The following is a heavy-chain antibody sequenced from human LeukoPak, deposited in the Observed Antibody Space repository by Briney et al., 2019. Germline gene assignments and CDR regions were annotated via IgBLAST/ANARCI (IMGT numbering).Heavy chain of an antibody. J-gene: IGHJ6*03. Sequence: GASVKVSCKASGYTFTGYYMHWVRQAPGQGLEWMGWINPNSGGTNYAQKFQGRVTMTRDTSISTAYMELSRLRSDDTAVYYCAREVGYDSRGYYDYYYYMDVWGKGTTVTVSS. CDR3: AREVGYDSRGYYDYYYYMDV. CDR2: INPNSGGT. V-gene: IGHV1-2*02. CDR1: GYTFTGYY. D-gene: IGHD3-22*01.